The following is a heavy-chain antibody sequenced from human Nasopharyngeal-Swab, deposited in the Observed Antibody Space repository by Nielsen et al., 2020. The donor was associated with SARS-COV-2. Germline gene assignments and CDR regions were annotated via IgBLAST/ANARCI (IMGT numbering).Heavy chain of an antibody. V-gene: IGHV4-30-4*08. J-gene: IGHJ4*02. CDR2: IYYSGST. CDR3: ARVNIKELYYFDY. Sequence: SETLSLTCTVSGGTISSGDYYWSWIRQPQGKGLEGIGYIYYSGSTYYNPSLKSRVTISVDTSKNQFSLKLSSVTAADTAVSYCARVNIKELYYFDYWGQGTLVTVSS. CDR1: GGTISSGDYY. D-gene: IGHD1-7*01.